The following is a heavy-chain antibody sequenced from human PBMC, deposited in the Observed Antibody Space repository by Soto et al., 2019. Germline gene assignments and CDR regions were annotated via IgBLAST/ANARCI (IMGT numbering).Heavy chain of an antibody. CDR1: GSSISTDY. Sequence: QVQLQESGPGLVRPSETLSLNCIVSGSSISTDYWTWIRQPPGKGLEWIGHVFYGGGTKYNPSLKSRVPIAAADGSKAQVSLTLSSVTAADTAVYYCARGSNSGVEGPIVWGQGTLVTVSS. CDR2: VFYGGGT. V-gene: IGHV4-59*01. J-gene: IGHJ4*02. D-gene: IGHD2-15*01. CDR3: ARGSNSGVEGPIV.